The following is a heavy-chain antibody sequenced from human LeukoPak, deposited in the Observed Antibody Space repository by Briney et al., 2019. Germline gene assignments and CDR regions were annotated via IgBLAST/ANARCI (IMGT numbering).Heavy chain of an antibody. CDR3: ARARIAAAEPPFDY. J-gene: IGHJ4*02. V-gene: IGHV4-30-4*01. CDR1: GGSISSGDYY. Sequence: SQTLSLTCTVSGGSISSGDYYWSWIRQPPGKGLEWIGYIYYSGSTYYNPFLKSRVTISVDTSKNQFSLKLSSVTAADTAVYYCARARIAAAEPPFDYWGQGTLVTVSS. D-gene: IGHD6-13*01. CDR2: IYYSGST.